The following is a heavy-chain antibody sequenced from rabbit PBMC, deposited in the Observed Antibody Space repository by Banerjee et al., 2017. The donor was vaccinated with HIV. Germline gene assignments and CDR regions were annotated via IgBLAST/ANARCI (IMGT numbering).Heavy chain of an antibody. CDR1: GFSFSHKYV. CDR2: IYSSNGDK. Sequence: QEQLEESGGGLVKPEGSLTLTCTASGFSFSHKYVMCWVRQAPGKGLELIACIYSSNGDKWYASWVNGRFTISRSTSLNTVDLKMTSLTAADTATYFCARDGAGYAGYGYAHLWGPGTLVTVS. D-gene: IGHD6-1*01. CDR3: ARDGAGYAGYGYAHL. V-gene: IGHV1S43*01. J-gene: IGHJ4*01.